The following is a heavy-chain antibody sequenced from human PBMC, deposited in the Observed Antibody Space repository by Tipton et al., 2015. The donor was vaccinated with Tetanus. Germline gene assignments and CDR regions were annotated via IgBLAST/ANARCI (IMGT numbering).Heavy chain of an antibody. Sequence: SLRLSCAASGFTFSNAWMNWVRQAPGKGLEWVGRINSKTDGGTTDYAAPVKGRFSISREDSKNTLSLQMNGLKTGDTAVYYCTAAGVWGYYSGLDVWGQGTTVTVSS. D-gene: IGHD3-10*01. CDR2: INSKTDGGTT. V-gene: IGHV3-15*07. CDR1: GFTFSNAW. J-gene: IGHJ6*02. CDR3: TAAGVWGYYSGLDV.